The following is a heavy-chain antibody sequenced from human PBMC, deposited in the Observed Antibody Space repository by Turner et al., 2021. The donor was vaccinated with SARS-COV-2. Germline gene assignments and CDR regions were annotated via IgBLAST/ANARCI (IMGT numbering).Heavy chain of an antibody. CDR2: IHPSGST. Sequence: QVQLQQWGAGLLKPSETLSLTCAVHGGSFSGHYCSWIRQPPGKGLEWIGEIHPSGSTDYNPSLKSRLTISVDTSKNQFFLKLSSVTAADTAVYHCARGQDRAKCGDSWGQGALVTVSS. V-gene: IGHV4-34*02. CDR1: GGSFSGHY. D-gene: IGHD1-26*01. J-gene: IGHJ4*02. CDR3: ARGQDRAKCGDS.